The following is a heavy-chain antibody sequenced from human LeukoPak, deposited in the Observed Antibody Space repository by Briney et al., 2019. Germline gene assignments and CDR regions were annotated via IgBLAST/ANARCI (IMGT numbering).Heavy chain of an antibody. V-gene: IGHV3-53*01. Sequence: GGSLRLSCAASGFTVSSNYMSWVRQAPGKGLEWVSVIHSGGNTYYADSVKGRFTISRDSSKNTLYLQMNSLSAEDTAVYYCARVGTTSRAPNMWGQGTMVTVS. D-gene: IGHD2-2*01. CDR1: GFTVSSNY. CDR2: IHSGGNT. J-gene: IGHJ3*02. CDR3: ARVGTTSRAPNM.